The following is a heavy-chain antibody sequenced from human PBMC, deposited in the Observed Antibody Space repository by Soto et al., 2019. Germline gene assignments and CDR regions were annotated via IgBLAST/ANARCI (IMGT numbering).Heavy chain of an antibody. CDR1: GGTLGSYT. V-gene: IGHV1-69*02. CDR2: IIPILGIA. CDR3: ASFLQYSHDAFDI. Sequence: VKVSCKASGGTLGSYTISWVRQAPGQGLERMGRIIPILGIANCAQKFQGRVTITADKSTSTAYMELSSLRSEDTAVYYCASFLQYSHDAFDIWGQGTMVTVSS. J-gene: IGHJ3*02. D-gene: IGHD5-18*01.